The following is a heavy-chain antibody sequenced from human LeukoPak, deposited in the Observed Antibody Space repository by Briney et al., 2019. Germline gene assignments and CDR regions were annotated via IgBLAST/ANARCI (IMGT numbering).Heavy chain of an antibody. CDR2: INDDGSAT. D-gene: IGHD5-18*01. V-gene: IGHV3-74*03. Sequence: PGGFLRLSCAASGFTFSDYWMHWVRQAPGKGLVWVSRINDDGSATAYADSVKGRFTISRDNAKNTLYLQMNSLRAEDTAVYYCARKLNVDTAMVSQDYWGQGTLVTVSS. CDR3: ARKLNVDTAMVSQDY. J-gene: IGHJ4*02. CDR1: GFTFSDYW.